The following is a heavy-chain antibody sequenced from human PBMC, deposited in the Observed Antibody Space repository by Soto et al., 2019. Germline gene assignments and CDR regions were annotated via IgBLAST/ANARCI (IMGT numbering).Heavy chain of an antibody. CDR1: GFTFSSYA. V-gene: IGHV3-23*01. CDR3: AKPPGRLDP. J-gene: IGHJ5*02. CDR2: IRGSGGST. Sequence: EVQLLESGGGLAQPGGSLRLSCAASGFTFSSYAMSWVRQSPGKGLEWVSAIRGSGGSTYYANSVKGRFTISRDNSKNKLYLQKNSRRAEDTAVYYCAKPPGRLDPWGQGTLVTVSS.